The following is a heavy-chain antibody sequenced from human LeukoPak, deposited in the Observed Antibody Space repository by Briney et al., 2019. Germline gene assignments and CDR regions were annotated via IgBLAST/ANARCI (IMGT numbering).Heavy chain of an antibody. CDR2: IYYSGTT. V-gene: IGHV4-39*01. Sequence: PSETLSLTCTVAGGSISTSSYYWGWIRRPPGKGLEWIGSIYYSGTTYYSPSLQSRVTISVDMSKNQFSLRLSSVTAADTAVYYCARQPSLSYCSGGTCWFDTWGQGTLVTVSS. CDR1: GGSISTSSYY. CDR3: ARQPSLSYCSGGTCWFDT. D-gene: IGHD2-15*01. J-gene: IGHJ5*02.